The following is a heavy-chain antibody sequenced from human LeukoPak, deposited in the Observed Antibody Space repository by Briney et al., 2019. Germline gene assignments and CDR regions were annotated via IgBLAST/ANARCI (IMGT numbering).Heavy chain of an antibody. J-gene: IGHJ4*02. V-gene: IGHV1-69*13. CDR2: IIPIFGTA. D-gene: IGHD3-22*01. CDR3: ARSVIDNSGAFHQNDY. CDR1: GGTFSSYA. Sequence: GASVKVSCKASGGTFSSYAISWVRQAPGQGLEWMGGIIPIFGTANYAQKFQGRVTITADESTSTAYMELSSLRSEDTAVYFCARSVIDNSGAFHQNDYWGLGTLVTVSS.